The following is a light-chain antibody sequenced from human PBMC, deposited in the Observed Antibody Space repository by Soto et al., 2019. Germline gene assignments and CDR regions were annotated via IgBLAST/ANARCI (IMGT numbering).Light chain of an antibody. CDR2: RVS. CDR3: QQSYNIPYT. J-gene: IGKJ2*01. Sequence: DIQMTQSPSSLSASVGDRITIACRTSQRINSYLHWYQHTTGKAPKLLISRVSSLQRGVPSSFSGSGSGTDFTLTISSLQPVDFATYYWQQSYNIPYTLGQGTKLEIK. V-gene: IGKV1-39*01. CDR1: QRINSY.